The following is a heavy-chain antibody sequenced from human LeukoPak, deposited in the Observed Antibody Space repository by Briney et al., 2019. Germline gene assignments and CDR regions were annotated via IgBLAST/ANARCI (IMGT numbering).Heavy chain of an antibody. CDR2: INWNGGST. CDR1: GFTFDDYG. CDR3: ARERYSSGWYQYYYYYYMDV. D-gene: IGHD6-19*01. V-gene: IGHV3-20*04. Sequence: PGGSLRLSCAASGFTFDDYGMSWVRQAPGKGLEWVSGINWNGGSTGYADSVKGRFTISRDNAKNSLHLQMNSLRAEDTALYYCARERYSSGWYQYYYYYYMDVWGKGTTVTVSS. J-gene: IGHJ6*03.